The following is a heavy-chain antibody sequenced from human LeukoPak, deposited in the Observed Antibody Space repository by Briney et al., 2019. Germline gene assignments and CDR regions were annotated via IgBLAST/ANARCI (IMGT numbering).Heavy chain of an antibody. D-gene: IGHD6-19*01. CDR3: ARQRGSGCLDY. CDR1: RFTLSNYS. J-gene: IGHJ4*02. CDR2: IKQDGSET. V-gene: IGHV3-7*01. Sequence: GGSLRLSCAASRFTLSNYSMSWVRQAPGKGLEWVANIKQDGSETYYVDSVKGRFTISRDNAKNSLSLQMNSLRAEDTAVYYCARQRGSGCLDYWGQGTLVTVSS.